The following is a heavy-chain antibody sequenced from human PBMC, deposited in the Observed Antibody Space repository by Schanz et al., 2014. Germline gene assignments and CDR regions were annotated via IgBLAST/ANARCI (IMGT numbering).Heavy chain of an antibody. V-gene: IGHV7-4-1*02. CDR3: GRRGIRGVFSSFDY. J-gene: IGHJ4*02. CDR2: INTNTGNP. Sequence: QVQLVQSGSELKKPGASVKVSCKASGYTFTNYAINWVRQAPGQGLEWMGWINTNTGNPTYAQAFTGRFLFSLDTSVNTAYLQISSLEADDTAVYYCGRRGIRGVFSSFDYWGLGTLVTVSS. D-gene: IGHD3-10*01. CDR1: GYTFTNYA.